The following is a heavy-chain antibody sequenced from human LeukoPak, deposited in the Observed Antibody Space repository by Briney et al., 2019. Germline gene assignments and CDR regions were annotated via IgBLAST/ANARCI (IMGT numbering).Heavy chain of an antibody. V-gene: IGHV1-69*04. CDR2: IIPILGIA. Sequence: ASVKVSCKASGGIFSSYAISWVRQAPGQGLEWMGRIIPILGIANYAQKFQGRVTITADKSTSTAYMDLSSLRSEDTAVYYCARDLPPYYFDYWGQGTLVTVPS. J-gene: IGHJ4*02. CDR3: ARDLPPYYFDY. CDR1: GGIFSSYA.